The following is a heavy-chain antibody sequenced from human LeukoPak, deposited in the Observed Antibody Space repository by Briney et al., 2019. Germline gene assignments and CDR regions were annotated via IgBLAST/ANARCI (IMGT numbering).Heavy chain of an antibody. J-gene: IGHJ4*02. CDR2: ISAYNGNT. Sequence: ASVKVSCKASGYTFTSYGISWVRQAPGRGLEWMGWISAYNGNTNYAQKLQGRVTMTTDTSTSTAYMELRSLRSDDTAVYYCARASSTMIVVVTLFDYWGQGTLVTVSS. V-gene: IGHV1-18*01. D-gene: IGHD3-22*01. CDR3: ARASSTMIVVVTLFDY. CDR1: GYTFTSYG.